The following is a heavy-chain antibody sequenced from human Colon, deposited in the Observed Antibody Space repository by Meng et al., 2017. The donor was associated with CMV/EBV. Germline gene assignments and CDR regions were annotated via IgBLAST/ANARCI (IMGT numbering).Heavy chain of an antibody. CDR1: GGSINSRDNY. D-gene: IGHD1-26*01. CDR3: ARFGIVGTSNHFDY. V-gene: IGHV4-31*02. CDR2: TYFTGAD. J-gene: IGHJ4*02. Sequence: SGGSINSRDNYWSWVRHHPGEGLEWIGYTYFTGADYYNPSLKSRVTISIDTSKNQFSLKLTSVTAADTAVYYCARFGIVGTSNHFDYWGQGTLVTVSS.